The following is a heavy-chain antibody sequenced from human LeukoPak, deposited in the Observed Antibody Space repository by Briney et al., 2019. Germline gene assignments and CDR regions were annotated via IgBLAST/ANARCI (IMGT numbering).Heavy chain of an antibody. V-gene: IGHV3-23*01. CDR3: AKTSTMIPHGRCDY. Sequence: GRSLRLSCEASGFTFSSYAMCWGRKAPGKGLEWLSTISGSGGSTYYADSVKGRFTISRDNSRNTLYLQMNSLRAEDTAVYYCAKTSTMIPHGRCDYWGQGTLVTVSS. CDR2: ISGSGGST. CDR1: GFTFSSYA. D-gene: IGHD3-22*01. J-gene: IGHJ4*02.